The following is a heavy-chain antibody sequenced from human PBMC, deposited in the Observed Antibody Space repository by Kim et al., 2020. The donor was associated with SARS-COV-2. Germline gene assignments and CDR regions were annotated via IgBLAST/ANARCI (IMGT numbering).Heavy chain of an antibody. J-gene: IGHJ4*02. CDR1: GFTFRSYW. V-gene: IGHV3-7*03. D-gene: IGHD2-2*01. Sequence: GGSLRLSCAASGFTFRSYWMAWVRQAPGKGLAWVANINYDGSAIEYVESVRGRFSISRDNAKNSLYLQMDRLTADDTAVYYCAKWRWHQSEFEHWGQGTLVTVSS. CDR2: INYDGSAI. CDR3: AKWRWHQSEFEH.